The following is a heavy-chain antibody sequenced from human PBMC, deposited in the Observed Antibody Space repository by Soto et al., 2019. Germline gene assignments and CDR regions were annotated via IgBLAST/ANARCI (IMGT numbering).Heavy chain of an antibody. Sequence: GASVKVSCKASGYTFTNYAMHWVRQAPGQRLEWMGWINAGNGNTKYSQKFQGRVTITRDTSASTAYMELSSLRSEDTAVYYCARVRIWFGEFDYYYYGMDVWGQGTTVTVSS. V-gene: IGHV1-3*01. D-gene: IGHD3-10*01. CDR2: INAGNGNT. CDR1: GYTFTNYA. J-gene: IGHJ6*02. CDR3: ARVRIWFGEFDYYYYGMDV.